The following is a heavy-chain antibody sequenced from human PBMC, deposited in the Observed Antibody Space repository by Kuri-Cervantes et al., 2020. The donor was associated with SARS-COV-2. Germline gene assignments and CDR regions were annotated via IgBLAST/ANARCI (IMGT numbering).Heavy chain of an antibody. V-gene: IGHV4-34*01. CDR3: ARHRPTSGYFQH. Sequence: SETLSLTCAVYGGSFSGYYWSWIRQPPGKGLEWIGEINHSGSTNYNPSLKSRVTISVDTFKNQFSLKLSSVTAADTAVYYCARHRPTSGYFQHWGQGTLVTVSS. D-gene: IGHD2-2*01. J-gene: IGHJ1*01. CDR2: INHSGST. CDR1: GGSFSGYY.